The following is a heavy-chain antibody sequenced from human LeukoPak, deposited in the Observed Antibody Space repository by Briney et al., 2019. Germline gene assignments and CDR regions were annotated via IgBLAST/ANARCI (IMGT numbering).Heavy chain of an antibody. CDR1: GFTFTSYS. Sequence: GGSLRLSCAASGFTFTSYSLNWVRQAPGKGLEWVSSISSSSNYIYYADSVKGRFTISRDNAKNSLYLQMNSLRAEDTAVYYCARDDYGDYNFDYWGQGTLVTVSS. V-gene: IGHV3-21*01. CDR2: ISSSSNYI. CDR3: ARDDYGDYNFDY. D-gene: IGHD4-17*01. J-gene: IGHJ4*02.